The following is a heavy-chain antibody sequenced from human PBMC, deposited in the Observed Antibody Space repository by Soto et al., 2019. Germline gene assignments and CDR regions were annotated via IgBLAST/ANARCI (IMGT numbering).Heavy chain of an antibody. V-gene: IGHV1-24*01. CDR3: ATPERAYSYDSSGSRNAFDI. D-gene: IGHD3-22*01. Sequence: QVQLVQSGAEVKKPGASVKVSCKVSGYTLTELSMHWVRQAPGKGLEWMGGFDPEDGETNYAQKFQGRVTMTYDTSKDTAYMVMSSRRSDDTAVYYCATPERAYSYDSSGSRNAFDIWGKGTMVTVSS. J-gene: IGHJ3*02. CDR1: GYTLTELS. CDR2: FDPEDGET.